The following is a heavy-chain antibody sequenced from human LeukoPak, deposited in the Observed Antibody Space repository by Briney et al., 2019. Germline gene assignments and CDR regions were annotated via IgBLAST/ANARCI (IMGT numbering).Heavy chain of an antibody. J-gene: IGHJ4*02. D-gene: IGHD1-26*01. V-gene: IGHV3-53*01. CDR2: IYSDNT. CDR1: GFTVSSNS. CDR3: ARVWELDY. Sequence: GGSLRLSCTVSGFTVSSNSMSWVRQAPGKGLEWVSFIYSDNTHYSDSVKGRFTISRDNAKNSLYLQMNSLRAEDTAVYYCARVWELDYWGQGTLVTVSS.